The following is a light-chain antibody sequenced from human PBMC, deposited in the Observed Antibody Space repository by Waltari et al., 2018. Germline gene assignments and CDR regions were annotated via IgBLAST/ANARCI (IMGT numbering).Light chain of an antibody. J-gene: IGKJ2*01. CDR1: QSVSRNR. Sequence: EVVLTQSPGPLSLSPGEKATLSCRASQSVSRNRLAWYLHRPGQAPRLLIYGPSGRATGIPARFSGSGSGTDFRLTISRVEPEDFAVYYCQQFGSSVMYTFGQGTKLEIK. CDR3: QQFGSSVMYT. CDR2: GPS. V-gene: IGKV3-20*01.